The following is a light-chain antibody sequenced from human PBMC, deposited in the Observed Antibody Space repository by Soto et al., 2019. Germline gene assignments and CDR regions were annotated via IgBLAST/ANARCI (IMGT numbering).Light chain of an antibody. CDR1: SSDVGSYDF. Sequence: QSVLIQPPSVSGSPGQSVTISCTGTSSDVGSYDFVSWYQQHPGTVPKPMIYNVNTQPSGVPDRFSGSKSGNAASMTISGLQAEDEADYYCCSYTSSATCVFGTGTKVTVL. CDR3: CSYTSSATCV. V-gene: IGLV2-18*02. J-gene: IGLJ1*01. CDR2: NVN.